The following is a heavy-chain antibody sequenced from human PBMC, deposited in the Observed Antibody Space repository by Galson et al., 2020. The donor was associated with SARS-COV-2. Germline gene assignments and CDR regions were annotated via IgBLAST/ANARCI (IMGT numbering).Heavy chain of an antibody. CDR3: VSFNRYYYYGMDV. J-gene: IGHJ6*02. CDR2: IYYSGST. V-gene: IGHV4-59*13. Sequence: SETLSLTCTVSGGSISSYYWSWIRQPPGKGLEWIGYIYYSGSTNYNPSLKSRVTISVDTSKNQFSLKLSSVTAADTAVYYCVSFNRYYYYGMDVWGQGTTVTVSS. CDR1: GGSISSYY.